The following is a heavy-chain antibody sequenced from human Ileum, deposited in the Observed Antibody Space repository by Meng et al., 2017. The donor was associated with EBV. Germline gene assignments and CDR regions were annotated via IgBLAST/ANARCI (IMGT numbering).Heavy chain of an antibody. D-gene: IGHD5-24*01. CDR1: GFNFSIYW. V-gene: IGHV3-74*01. CDR3: ARGDGSHFF. J-gene: IGHJ4*02. CDR2: INSDGSAT. Sequence: VQRVEPGGCLVQPGGSRGLSCAASGFNFSIYWMHWVRQAPGKGLVWVSHINSDGSATTYADSVKGRFTISRDNAKNTVYLQMNSLRAEDTAVYYCARGDGSHFFWGQGTLVTVSS.